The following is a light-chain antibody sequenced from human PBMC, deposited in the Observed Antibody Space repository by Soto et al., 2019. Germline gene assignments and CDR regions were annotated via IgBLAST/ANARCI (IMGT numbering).Light chain of an antibody. V-gene: IGLV1-51*01. CDR3: AAWGGGLSGPYV. CDR1: SSDIGNNY. J-gene: IGLJ1*01. CDR2: DND. Sequence: QSVLTQPPSLSAAPGQKVTISCFGSSSDIGNNYVSWYQQFPGTAPQLLIYDNDRRPSGIPGRFSASRSGTSATLGITGLQTGDEADYYCAAWGGGLSGPYVFGTGTKVTVL.